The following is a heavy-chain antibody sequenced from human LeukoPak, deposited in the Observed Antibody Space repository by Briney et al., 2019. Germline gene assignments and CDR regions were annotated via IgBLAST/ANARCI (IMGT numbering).Heavy chain of an antibody. V-gene: IGHV1-46*01. CDR2: INPSGGST. CDR3: ARAKYYDSIGYPLTFDY. Sequence: ASVKVPCKASGYTFTSYYMHWVRQAPGQGLEWMGIINPSGGSTGYAQKFQGRINMTRDTSTGTVYMELSSLTSDDTAVYYCARAKYYDSIGYPLTFDYWGQGTLVTVSS. D-gene: IGHD3-22*01. CDR1: GYTFTSYY. J-gene: IGHJ4*02.